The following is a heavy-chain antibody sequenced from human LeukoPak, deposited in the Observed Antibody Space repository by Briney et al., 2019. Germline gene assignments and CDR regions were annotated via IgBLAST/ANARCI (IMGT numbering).Heavy chain of an antibody. CDR3: ARGQDEYYYDSSGCPGYFQH. CDR2: IYYSGST. CDR1: GGSISSYY. D-gene: IGHD3-22*01. J-gene: IGHJ1*01. V-gene: IGHV4-59*01. Sequence: SETLSLTCTVSGGSISSYYWSWIRQPPGKGLEWIGYIYYSGSTNYNPSLKSRVTISVDTSKNQFSLKLSSVTAADTAVYYCARGQDEYYYDSSGCPGYFQHWGQGTLVTVSS.